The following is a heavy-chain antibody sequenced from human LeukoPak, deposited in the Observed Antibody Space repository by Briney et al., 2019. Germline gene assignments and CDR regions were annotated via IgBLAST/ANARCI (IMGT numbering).Heavy chain of an antibody. CDR1: GGSFSTYY. Sequence: SETRSLTCTVSGGSFSTYYWSWIRQPPGKGLEWIGYIYYSGSTNYNPSPKSRVTISVDTSKNQFSLKLSSVTAADTAVYYCARDEGDGSYFDNWGRGTLVTVSS. CDR3: ARDEGDGSYFDN. V-gene: IGHV4-59*01. J-gene: IGHJ4*02. D-gene: IGHD2-15*01. CDR2: IYYSGST.